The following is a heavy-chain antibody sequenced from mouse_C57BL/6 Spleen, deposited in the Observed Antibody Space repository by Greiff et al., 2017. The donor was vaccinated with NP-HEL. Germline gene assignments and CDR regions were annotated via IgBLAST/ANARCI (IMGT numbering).Heavy chain of an antibody. V-gene: IGHV14-4*01. CDR2: IDPENGDT. D-gene: IGHD1-1*01. CDR3: ISIYGSRRFDY. Sequence: VQLQQSGAELVRPGASVKLSCTASGFNIKDDYMHWVKQRPEQGLEWIGWIDPENGDTEYASKFQGKATITADTSSNTAYLQLSSLTSEDTAVYYCISIYGSRRFDYWGQGTTLTVSS. J-gene: IGHJ2*01. CDR1: GFNIKDDY.